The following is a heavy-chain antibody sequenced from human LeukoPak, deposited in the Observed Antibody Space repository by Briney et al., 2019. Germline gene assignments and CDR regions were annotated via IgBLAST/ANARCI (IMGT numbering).Heavy chain of an antibody. V-gene: IGHV7-4-1*02. CDR1: GYTFTSYA. D-gene: IGHD6-19*01. Sequence: ASVKVSCKASGYTFTSYAMNWVRQAPGQGLEWMGWINTNTGNPTYAQGFTGRFVFSLDTSVSTAYLQISSLKAEDTAVYYCAIPPPRSSGWSNNWFDPWGQGTLVTVSS. CDR3: AIPPPRSSGWSNNWFDP. J-gene: IGHJ5*02. CDR2: INTNTGNP.